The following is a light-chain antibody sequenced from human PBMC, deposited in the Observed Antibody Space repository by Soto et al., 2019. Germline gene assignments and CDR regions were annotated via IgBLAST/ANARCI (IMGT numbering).Light chain of an antibody. Sequence: QSALTQPRSVSGSPGQSVTISCTGTSSDVGGYNYVSRYQQHPDKAPKLMIYDVSKRPSGVPDRFSGSKSGNTASLTISGLQAEDEADYYCCSYAGSYVVFGGGTKLTVL. CDR2: DVS. V-gene: IGLV2-11*01. J-gene: IGLJ2*01. CDR3: CSYAGSYVV. CDR1: SSDVGGYNY.